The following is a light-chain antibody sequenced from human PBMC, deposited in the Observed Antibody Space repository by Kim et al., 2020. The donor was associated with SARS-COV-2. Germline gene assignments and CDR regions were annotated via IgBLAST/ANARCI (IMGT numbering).Light chain of an antibody. V-gene: IGLV3-9*01. Sequence: SYELTQPLSVSVAPGQTASITCWGNNLGSKNVCWYQQKPGQAPVLVIYQDSKRPSGIPERFSGSNSGNTATLTISRAQAGDEADYYCQVWDSSSCVFGGGTQLTVL. CDR3: QVWDSSSCV. J-gene: IGLJ2*01. CDR2: QDS. CDR1: NLGSKN.